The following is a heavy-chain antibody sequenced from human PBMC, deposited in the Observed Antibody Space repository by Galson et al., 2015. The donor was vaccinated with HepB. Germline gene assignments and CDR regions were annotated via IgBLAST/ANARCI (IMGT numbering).Heavy chain of an antibody. CDR1: GFTFSSYG. CDR2: IWYDGSNK. Sequence: SLRLSCAASGFTFSSYGMHWVRQAPGKGLEWVAVIWYDGSNKYYADSVKGRFTISRDNSKNTLYLQMNSLRAEDTAVYYCARGIAAAGKGVDFDYWGQGTLVTVSS. J-gene: IGHJ4*02. D-gene: IGHD6-13*01. CDR3: ARGIAAAGKGVDFDY. V-gene: IGHV3-33*01.